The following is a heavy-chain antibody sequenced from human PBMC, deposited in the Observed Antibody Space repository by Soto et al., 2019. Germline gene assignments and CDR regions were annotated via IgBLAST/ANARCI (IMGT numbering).Heavy chain of an antibody. CDR1: GYSFTSYW. CDR3: ARTMVRGVIIRYFDY. CDR2: IYPGDSDT. V-gene: IGHV5-51*01. J-gene: IGHJ4*02. Sequence: GESLKISCKGSGYSFTSYWIGWVRQMPGKGLEWMGIIYPGDSDTRYSPSFQGQVTISADKSISTAYLQWSSLKASDTAMYYCARTMVRGVIIRYFDYWGQGTLVTVSS. D-gene: IGHD3-10*01.